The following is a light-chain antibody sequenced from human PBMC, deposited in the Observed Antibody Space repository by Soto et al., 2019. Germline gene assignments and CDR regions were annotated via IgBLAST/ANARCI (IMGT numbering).Light chain of an antibody. J-gene: IGLJ3*02. V-gene: IGLV2-14*01. Sequence: QSALTKPASVSGSPGQSITISCTGTSSDVGGYNYLSWYQQHPGKAPRVMIYEVSNRPSGVSNRFSGSKSGNTASLTISGLQAEDEADYFCSSYTTSGTPVLGGGTKLTVL. CDR3: SSYTTSGTPV. CDR2: EVS. CDR1: SSDVGGYNY.